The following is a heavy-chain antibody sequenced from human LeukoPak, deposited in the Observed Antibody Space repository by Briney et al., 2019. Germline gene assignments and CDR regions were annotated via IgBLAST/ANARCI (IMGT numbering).Heavy chain of an antibody. D-gene: IGHD3-22*01. J-gene: IGHJ1*01. CDR1: GFTFTTYS. Sequence: GGSLRLSCAASGFTFTTYSMNWVRQAPGKGLEWVSFVSSTSRFISYADSVKGRFTISRDNAKNSLYLQMTSLRAEDTAVYYCARDLRGYPYWGQGPLVPVSS. CDR3: ARDLRGYPY. V-gene: IGHV3-21*01. CDR2: VSSTSRFI.